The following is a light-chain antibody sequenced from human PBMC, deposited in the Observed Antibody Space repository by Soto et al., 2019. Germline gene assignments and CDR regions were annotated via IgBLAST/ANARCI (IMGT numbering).Light chain of an antibody. J-gene: IGKJ2*01. Sequence: DIQMTQSPSSLPASVGDRVTITCRASQSITNYLSWYQQRPGKAPKLLIHAASNLQSGVPSRFSGSGSETDFSLTISSLQPEDFATYYGQQSYSAPRTFGQGTKVEIK. CDR3: QQSYSAPRT. CDR2: AAS. CDR1: QSITNY. V-gene: IGKV1-39*01.